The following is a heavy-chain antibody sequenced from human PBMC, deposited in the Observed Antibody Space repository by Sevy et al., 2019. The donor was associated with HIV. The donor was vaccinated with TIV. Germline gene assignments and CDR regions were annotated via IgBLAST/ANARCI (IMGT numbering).Heavy chain of an antibody. CDR2: LSGSGGST. J-gene: IGHJ3*02. D-gene: IGHD6-13*01. CDR3: AKDRVWELGDAFDI. Sequence: GGSQRLSCAASGFTFSSYAMNWVRQAPGKGLEWVSGLSGSGGSTNYADSVKGRFTISRDNSKNTLYLQMSSLRAEDTAVYYCAKDRVWELGDAFDIWGQGTMVTVSS. V-gene: IGHV3-23*01. CDR1: GFTFSSYA.